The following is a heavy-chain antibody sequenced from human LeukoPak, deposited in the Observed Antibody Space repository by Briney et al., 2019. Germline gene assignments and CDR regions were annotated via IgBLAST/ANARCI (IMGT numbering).Heavy chain of an antibody. Sequence: QSGRSLRLSCAASGFTFTSYGMHWVRQAPGKGLEWVAIIWYDGSNKYYADSVKGRFTISRDNSKNTLYLQMSSLRAEDTAEYYCARDREQTYYDFWSGYFYWGQGTLVTVSS. CDR3: ARDREQTYYDFWSGYFY. CDR2: IWYDGSNK. CDR1: GFTFTSYG. D-gene: IGHD3-3*01. V-gene: IGHV3-33*01. J-gene: IGHJ4*02.